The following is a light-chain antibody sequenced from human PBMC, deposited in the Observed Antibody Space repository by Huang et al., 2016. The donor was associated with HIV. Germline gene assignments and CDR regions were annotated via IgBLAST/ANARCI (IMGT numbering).Light chain of an antibody. CDR2: KAS. Sequence: DIQMTQSASTLSASVGDRVTITCRASQTISNWLAWYQQKPGKAPNLLSYKASTLESGVPARFSGSGSGTEFTLTISSLQPDEFATYYCHHYNSYSGAFGQGTKVEIK. J-gene: IGKJ1*01. CDR1: QTISNW. V-gene: IGKV1-5*03. CDR3: HHYNSYSGA.